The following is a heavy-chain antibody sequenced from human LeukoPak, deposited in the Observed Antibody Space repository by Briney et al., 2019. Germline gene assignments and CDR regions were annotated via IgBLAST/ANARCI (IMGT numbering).Heavy chain of an antibody. V-gene: IGHV5-10-1*01. J-gene: IGHJ4*02. D-gene: IGHD2-2*01. Sequence: GESLKISCQGSGYSFTSYWISWVRQMPGKGLEWMGRIDPSDSYTNYSPSFQGHVTISADKSISTAYLQWSSLKASDTAMYYCATVIPADPAWAGYWGQGTLVTVSS. CDR2: IDPSDSYT. CDR3: ATVIPADPAWAGY. CDR1: GYSFTSYW.